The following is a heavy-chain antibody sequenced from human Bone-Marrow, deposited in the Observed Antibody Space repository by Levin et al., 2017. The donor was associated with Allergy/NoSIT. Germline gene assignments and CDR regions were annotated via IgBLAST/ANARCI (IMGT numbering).Heavy chain of an antibody. CDR1: GDSVSSISAT. CDR2: TYYRSKWYN. D-gene: IGHD1-26*01. V-gene: IGHV6-1*01. CDR3: AREGSGTWDASPSWFDL. J-gene: IGHJ5*02. Sequence: PSETLSLTCAISGDSVSSISATWNWIRQSPSRGLEWLGRTYYRSKWYNGYGVSVSSRISINPDTSKNEFSLQLNSVTPEDTAIYYCAREGSGTWDASPSWFDLWGQGTLVTVSS.